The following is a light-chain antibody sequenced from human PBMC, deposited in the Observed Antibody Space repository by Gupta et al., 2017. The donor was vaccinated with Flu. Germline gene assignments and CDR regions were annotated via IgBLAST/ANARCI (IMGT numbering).Light chain of an antibody. Sequence: RSSNIVNNYVSWYQQLTATAPKLLFYEDDKQPSGIPDRFSGSKSGTSATLGVTGVQTGDEDDYYCGTWDNSLSAWVFGGGTKLTVL. V-gene: IGLV1-51*02. CDR2: EDD. J-gene: IGLJ3*02. CDR1: SSNIVNNY. CDR3: GTWDNSLSAWV.